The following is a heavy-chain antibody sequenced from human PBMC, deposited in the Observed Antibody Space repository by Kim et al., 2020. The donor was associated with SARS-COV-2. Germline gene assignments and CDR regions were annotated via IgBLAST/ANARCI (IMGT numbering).Heavy chain of an antibody. CDR2: ISGSGGST. CDR3: AKGLQGGVDY. Sequence: GGSLRLSCAASGFTFSSYAMSWVRQAPGKGLEWVSAISGSGGSTYYADSVKGRFIISRDNSKNMLYLQMNRLRAEDTAVYYCAKGLQGGVDYWGQGTLVTVSS. D-gene: IGHD1-26*01. J-gene: IGHJ4*02. CDR1: GFTFSSYA. V-gene: IGHV3-23*01.